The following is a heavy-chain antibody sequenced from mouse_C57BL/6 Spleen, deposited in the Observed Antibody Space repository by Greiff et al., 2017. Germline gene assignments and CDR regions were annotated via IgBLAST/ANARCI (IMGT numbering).Heavy chain of an antibody. V-gene: IGHV1-63*01. CDR3: AKITGTAMDY. CDR2: IYPGGGYT. Sequence: VQLQQSGAELVRPGTSVKMSCKASGYTFTNYWIGWAKQRPGHGLEWIGDIYPGGGYTNYNEKFKGKATLTADKSSSTAYMQFSSLTSEDSAIYYCAKITGTAMDYWGQGTSVTVSS. CDR1: GYTFTNYW. J-gene: IGHJ4*01. D-gene: IGHD4-1*01.